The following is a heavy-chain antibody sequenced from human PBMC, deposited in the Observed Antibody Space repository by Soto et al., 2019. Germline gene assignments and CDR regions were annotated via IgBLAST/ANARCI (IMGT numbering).Heavy chain of an antibody. V-gene: IGHV1-3*01. D-gene: IGHD3-3*01. Sequence: ASVKVSCKASGYTFNSYAMHWVRQAPGQRPEWMGWINAGNGNTKYSQKFQGRVTITRDTSASTAYMELSSLRSEDTAVYYCAREPRITIFGVVTSWFDPWGQGTLVTVSS. CDR2: INAGNGNT. J-gene: IGHJ5*02. CDR1: GYTFNSYA. CDR3: AREPRITIFGVVTSWFDP.